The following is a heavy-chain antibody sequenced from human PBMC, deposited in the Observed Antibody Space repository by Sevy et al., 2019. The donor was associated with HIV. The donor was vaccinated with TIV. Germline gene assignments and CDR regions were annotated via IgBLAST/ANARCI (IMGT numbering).Heavy chain of an antibody. D-gene: IGHD3-22*01. J-gene: IGHJ4*02. CDR2: FDPEDGKT. CDR1: GSTLTRLS. V-gene: IGHV1-24*01. CDR3: ATTKDYYDNSVDPFDY. Sequence: ASVKVSCKVSGSTLTRLSMHWVRQAPGKGLEWMASFDPEDGKTVYAQKFQGRVTMTEDTSTDTAYMGLSSLRSEDTAVYYCATTKDYYDNSVDPFDYWGQGTLVTVSS.